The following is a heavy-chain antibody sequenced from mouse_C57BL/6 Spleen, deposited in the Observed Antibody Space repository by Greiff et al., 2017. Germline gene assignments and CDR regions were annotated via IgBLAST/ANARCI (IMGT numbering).Heavy chain of an antibody. Sequence: EVNLVASGGGLVKPGGSLKLSCAASGFTFSDYGMHWVRQAPEKGLEWVAYISSGSSTNYYADTVKGRFTISRDNAKNTLFLQMTSLRSEDTAMYYCAREGYGYLYAMDYWGQGTSVTVSS. D-gene: IGHD2-2*01. J-gene: IGHJ4*01. CDR1: GFTFSDYG. V-gene: IGHV5-17*01. CDR2: ISSGSSTN. CDR3: AREGYGYLYAMDY.